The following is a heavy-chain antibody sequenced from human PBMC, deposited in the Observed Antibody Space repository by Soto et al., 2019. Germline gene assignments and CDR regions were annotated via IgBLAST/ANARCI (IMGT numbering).Heavy chain of an antibody. CDR2: IYWDDDK. V-gene: IGHV2-5*02. CDR3: ADRVLRTVFGLVTTTAIYFDF. Sequence: QITLNESGPTQVKPRQTLTLTCTFSGFSLTTSGVGVGWIRQSPGKAPEWLAPIYWDDDKRYSPSLKSSLTITKYTSKNQVVLTMADLDPADTATYYCADRVLRTVFGLVTTTAIYFDFWGQGTPVAVSS. D-gene: IGHD3-3*01. CDR1: GFSLTTSGVG. J-gene: IGHJ4*02.